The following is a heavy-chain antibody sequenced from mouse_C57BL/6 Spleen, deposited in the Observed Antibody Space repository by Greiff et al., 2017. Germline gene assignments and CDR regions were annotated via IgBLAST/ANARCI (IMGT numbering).Heavy chain of an antibody. Sequence: VQLQQPGAELVKPGASVKMSCKASGYTFTSYWITWVKQRPGQGLEWIGDIYPGSGSTNYNEKFKSKATLTVDTSSSTAYMQLSSLTSEDSAVYYCARVDGYYPPYAMDYWGQGTSVTVSS. CDR2: IYPGSGST. D-gene: IGHD2-3*01. CDR1: GYTFTSYW. CDR3: ARVDGYYPPYAMDY. V-gene: IGHV1-55*01. J-gene: IGHJ4*01.